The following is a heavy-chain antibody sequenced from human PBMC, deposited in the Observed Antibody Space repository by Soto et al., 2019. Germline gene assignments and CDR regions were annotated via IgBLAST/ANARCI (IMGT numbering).Heavy chain of an antibody. CDR1: GDSFNDYY. Sequence: GASVKVSCKTSGDSFNDYYIHWVRQAPGQGLEWMGWINPNGGGTKYAQKFQGRVTVTRDTSIRTVYMELSSLRSGDTAVYYCARESGGATATLDYYYFYMDVWG. J-gene: IGHJ6*03. V-gene: IGHV1-2*02. CDR2: INPNGGGT. D-gene: IGHD5-12*01. CDR3: ARESGGATATLDYYYFYMDV.